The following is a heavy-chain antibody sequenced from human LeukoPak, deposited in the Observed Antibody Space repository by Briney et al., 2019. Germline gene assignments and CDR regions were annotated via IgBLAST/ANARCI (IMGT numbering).Heavy chain of an antibody. V-gene: IGHV3-30*18. D-gene: IGHD3-22*01. CDR1: GFTFSSYG. J-gene: IGHJ4*02. CDR3: AKVSQITMIVVDYFDY. CDR2: ISYDGSNK. Sequence: PGGSLRLSCAASGFTFSSYGMHWVRQAPGKGLEWVAVISYDGSNKYYADSVKGRFTISRDNSKNTLYLQMNSLRAEDTAVYYCAKVSQITMIVVDYFDYWGQGTLVTVSS.